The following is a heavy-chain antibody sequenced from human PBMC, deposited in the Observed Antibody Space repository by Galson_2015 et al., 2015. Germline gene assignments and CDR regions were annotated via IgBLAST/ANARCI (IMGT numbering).Heavy chain of an antibody. CDR3: VRGGSGSWH. J-gene: IGHJ4*02. CDR2: INSDGSDT. Sequence: SLRLSCAASGFTFSSYWMHWVRQAPGKGLVWVSRINSDGSDTNDADSVKGRFTISRDNAKNTLYLQMNSLRAEDTSVYYCVRGGSGSWHWGQGTLVTVSS. V-gene: IGHV3-74*01. D-gene: IGHD6-13*01. CDR1: GFTFSSYW.